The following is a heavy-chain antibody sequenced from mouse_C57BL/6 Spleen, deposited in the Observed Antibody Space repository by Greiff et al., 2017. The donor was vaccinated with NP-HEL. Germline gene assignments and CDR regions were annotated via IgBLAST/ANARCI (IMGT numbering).Heavy chain of an antibody. V-gene: IGHV5-4*03. D-gene: IGHD4-1*01. CDR1: GFTFSSYA. Sequence: EVKLEESGGGLVKPGGSLKLSCAASGFTFSSYAMSWVRQTPEKRLEWVATISDGGSYTYYPDNVKGRFTISRDNAKNNLYLQMSHLKSEDTAMYYCARNPLGGGSYYFDYWGQGTTLTVSS. J-gene: IGHJ2*01. CDR3: ARNPLGGGSYYFDY. CDR2: ISDGGSYT.